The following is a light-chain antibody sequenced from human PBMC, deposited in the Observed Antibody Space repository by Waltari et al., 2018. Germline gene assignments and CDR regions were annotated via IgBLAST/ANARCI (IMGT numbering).Light chain of an antibody. V-gene: IGKV1-17*01. Sequence: DIQMTQSPSSLSASAGDRVTITCRASQGISTYLNWYQQKPGKAPKRLIYAASSLESGVPSRFSGSGSGTDFTLTISSLQPEDFATYYCLQYNSTPRTFGQGTKVEIK. CDR2: AAS. CDR1: QGISTY. J-gene: IGKJ1*01. CDR3: LQYNSTPRT.